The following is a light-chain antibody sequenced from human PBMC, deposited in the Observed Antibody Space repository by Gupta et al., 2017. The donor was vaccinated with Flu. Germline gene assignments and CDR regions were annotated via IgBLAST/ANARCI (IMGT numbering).Light chain of an antibody. Sequence: EIVMTQSPSTLSVSPGERATLSCRASQSVSSNLDWYQQKPGQAPRLLIYGASTRATGIPARFSGSGYGTEFTLTISSRQSEDFAVYYCQQYNNWPPVTFGQGTKLEIK. CDR1: QSVSSN. V-gene: IGKV3-15*01. J-gene: IGKJ2*01. CDR3: QQYNNWPPVT. CDR2: GAS.